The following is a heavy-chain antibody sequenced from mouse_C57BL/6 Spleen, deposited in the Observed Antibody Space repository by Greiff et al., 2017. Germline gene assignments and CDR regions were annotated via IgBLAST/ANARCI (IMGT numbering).Heavy chain of an antibody. J-gene: IGHJ1*03. Sequence: EVKLMESGGDLVKPGGSLKLSCAASGFTFSSYGMSWVRQTPDKRLEWVATISSGGSYTYYPDSVKGRFTISRDNAKNTLYLQMSSLKSEDTAMYYCARPLYYDYDDGYFDVWGTGTTVTVSS. CDR1: GFTFSSYG. V-gene: IGHV5-6*01. CDR2: ISSGGSYT. CDR3: ARPLYYDYDDGYFDV. D-gene: IGHD2-4*01.